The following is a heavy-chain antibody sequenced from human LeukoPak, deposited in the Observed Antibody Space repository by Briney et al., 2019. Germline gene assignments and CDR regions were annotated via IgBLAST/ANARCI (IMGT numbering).Heavy chain of an antibody. V-gene: IGHV1-2*02. J-gene: IGHJ4*02. CDR1: GYTFTGYY. CDR2: INPNSGGT. D-gene: IGHD1-26*01. CDR3: ARETYSGSYFDY. Sequence: ASVKVSCKASGYTFTGYYMHWVRQAPGQGLEWMGWINPNSGGTNYAQKFQGRVTMTTDTSTSTAYMELRSLRSDDTAVYYCARETYSGSYFDYWGQGTLVTVSS.